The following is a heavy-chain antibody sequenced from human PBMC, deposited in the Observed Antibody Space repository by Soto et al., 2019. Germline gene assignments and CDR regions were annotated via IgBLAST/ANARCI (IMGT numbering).Heavy chain of an antibody. J-gene: IGHJ6*02. D-gene: IGHD3-10*01. CDR2: ISTYNGNT. CDR1: GYTFTSYG. CDR3: ARDGQTTMVRGVRGGSYNYYGMDV. Sequence: QVQLVQSGAEVKKTGASVKVSCKASGYTFTSYGISWVRQAPGQRLEWMGWISTYNGNTNYAQKLQGRVTMTTDTATSTAYMELRSLRSDDTAVYYCARDGQTTMVRGVRGGSYNYYGMDVWGQGTTVTVSS. V-gene: IGHV1-18*04.